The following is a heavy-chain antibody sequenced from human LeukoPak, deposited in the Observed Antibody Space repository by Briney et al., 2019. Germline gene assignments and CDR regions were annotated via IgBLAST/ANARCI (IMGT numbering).Heavy chain of an antibody. CDR2: IYPGDSDT. D-gene: IGHD5-18*01. J-gene: IGHJ4*02. V-gene: IGHV5-51*01. Sequence: GESLKISCRVSGYSFTTYGIGWVRQMPGKGLEWMGIIYPGDSDTRYNPSFQGQVTISADKSISTAYLQWSSLKASDTAMYYCARRFSYGHADYWGQGTLVTVSS. CDR3: ARRFSYGHADY. CDR1: GYSFTTYG.